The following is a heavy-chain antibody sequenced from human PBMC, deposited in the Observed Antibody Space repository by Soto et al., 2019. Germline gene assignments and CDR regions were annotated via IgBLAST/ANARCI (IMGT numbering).Heavy chain of an antibody. CDR3: ARDLPDDSLP. CDR1: GFTFSSYA. V-gene: IGHV3-30*04. Sequence: PGGSLRLSCAASGFTFSSYAMHWVRQAPGKGLEWVAVISYDGTIYYADSVKGRFTVSRDNSKNTMYLQMNSLRVEDTAVYYCARDLPDDSLPWGQGTLVTVSS. CDR2: ISYDGTI. J-gene: IGHJ5*02. D-gene: IGHD3-22*01.